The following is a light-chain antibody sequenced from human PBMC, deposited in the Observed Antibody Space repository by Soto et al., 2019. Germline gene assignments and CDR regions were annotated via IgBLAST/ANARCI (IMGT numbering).Light chain of an antibody. CDR3: QQSYSTPRT. J-gene: IGKJ1*01. Sequence: DIQMTQSPSSLSASVGDRVTITCRASQSISSYLNWYQQKPGKAPKLLIYAASSLQSGVPSRFSGSGSGTDFTLTISXLXXXXXXTYYCQQSYSTPRTFGQGTXXEIK. CDR1: QSISSY. V-gene: IGKV1-39*01. CDR2: AAS.